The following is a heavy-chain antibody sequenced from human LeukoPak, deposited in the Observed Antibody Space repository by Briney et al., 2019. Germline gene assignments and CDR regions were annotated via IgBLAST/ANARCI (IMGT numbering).Heavy chain of an antibody. CDR3: ARDRMQFASGPENDFDY. D-gene: IGHD3-10*01. V-gene: IGHV1-2*02. Sequence: GASVKVSCKASGYTFTDYYMHWVRQAPGHGLEWMGWINPNGGGTIYAQRFQGRVTLTRDTSIKTVYMELNRLTSDDTALYYCARDRMQFASGPENDFDYWGQGTLVTVSS. CDR1: GYTFTDYY. CDR2: INPNGGGT. J-gene: IGHJ4*02.